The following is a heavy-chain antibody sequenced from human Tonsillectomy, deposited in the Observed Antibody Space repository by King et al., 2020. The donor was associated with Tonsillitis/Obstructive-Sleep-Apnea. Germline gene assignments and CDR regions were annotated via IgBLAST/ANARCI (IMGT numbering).Heavy chain of an antibody. D-gene: IGHD1-1*01. Sequence: VQLVESGGGLVEPGGSLRLSCAASGFSFRDYSMNWVRQVPGKGLEWVSSISSASSFIFYADSLRGRFTISRDNAKTSLYLQVSSLRAEDTAVYYCARFSRSGPHYYMDVWGKGTTVTVSS. V-gene: IGHV3-21*01. J-gene: IGHJ6*03. CDR2: ISSASSFI. CDR1: GFSFRDYS. CDR3: ARFSRSGPHYYMDV.